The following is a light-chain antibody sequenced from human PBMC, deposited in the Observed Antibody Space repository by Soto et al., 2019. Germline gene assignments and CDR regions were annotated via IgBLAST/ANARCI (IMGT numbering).Light chain of an antibody. Sequence: QSALTQPPSASASPGQSVTISCTGTSSDVGGYDYVSWYQQHPGKAPKLMIYEVTKRPSGVPDRFSGSKSGNTASLTVSGLQAEDEADYYCSSYAGSNNLVFGGGTQLTVL. V-gene: IGLV2-8*01. CDR1: SSDVGGYDY. CDR3: SSYAGSNNLV. J-gene: IGLJ2*01. CDR2: EVT.